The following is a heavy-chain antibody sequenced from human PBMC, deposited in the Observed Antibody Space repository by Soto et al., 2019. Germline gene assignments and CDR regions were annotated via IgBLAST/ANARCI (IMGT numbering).Heavy chain of an antibody. CDR3: ARGVGSGRDYVLDV. V-gene: IGHV4-34*01. D-gene: IGHD3-10*01. J-gene: IGHJ6*02. Sequence: QVQLQQWGAGLLKPSETLSLTCAVSGESFSDYFWSWIRQPPGKGLEWIGEIDQTGRTNYTPSLKSRVIMSVDTSKHQFSLYLSSVTAADTAMYYCARGVGSGRDYVLDVWGQGTTVTVS. CDR2: IDQTGRT. CDR1: GESFSDYF.